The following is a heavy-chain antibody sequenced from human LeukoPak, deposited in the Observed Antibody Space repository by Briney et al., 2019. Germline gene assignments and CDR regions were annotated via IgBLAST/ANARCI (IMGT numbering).Heavy chain of an antibody. CDR3: ARGSTYYDSSGQVPFDY. CDR2: ISGSSSTI. D-gene: IGHD3-22*01. CDR1: GFTFSSYS. Sequence: GVSLRLSCAASGFTFSSYSMNGVRQAPGKGLEWGSYISGSSSTIYYADSVKGRFTISRDNGKNTLYLQMNSLRAEDTAVYYCARGSTYYDSSGQVPFDYWGQGTLVTVSS. J-gene: IGHJ4*02. V-gene: IGHV3-48*01.